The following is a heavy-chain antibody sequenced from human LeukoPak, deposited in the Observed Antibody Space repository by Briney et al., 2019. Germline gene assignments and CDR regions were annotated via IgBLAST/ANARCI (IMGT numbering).Heavy chain of an antibody. V-gene: IGHV3-30*04. J-gene: IGHJ4*02. Sequence: GGSLRLSCAASGFTFSSYAMHWVRQAPGKGLEWVAVISYDGSNKYYADSVKGRFTISRDNSKNTLYLQMNSLRAEDTAVYYFARGGAYSGSSMRYYFDYWGQGTLVTVSS. D-gene: IGHD1-26*01. CDR1: GFTFSSYA. CDR2: ISYDGSNK. CDR3: ARGGAYSGSSMRYYFDY.